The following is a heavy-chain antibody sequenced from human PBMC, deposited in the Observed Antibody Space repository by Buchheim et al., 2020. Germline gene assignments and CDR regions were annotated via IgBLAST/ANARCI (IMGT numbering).Heavy chain of an antibody. Sequence: QVQLQQWGAGLLKPSETLSLTCAVYGGSFSGYYWSWIRQPPGKGLEWIGEINHSGSTNYNPSLKSRVTISVDTSKNQFSLKLSPVTAADTAVYYCARGRSIAARRFFDYWGQGTL. CDR2: INHSGST. CDR1: GGSFSGYY. CDR3: ARGRSIAARRFFDY. D-gene: IGHD6-6*01. J-gene: IGHJ4*02. V-gene: IGHV4-34*01.